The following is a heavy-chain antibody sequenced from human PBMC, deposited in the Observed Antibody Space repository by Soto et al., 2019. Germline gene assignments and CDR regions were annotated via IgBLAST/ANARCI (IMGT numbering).Heavy chain of an antibody. CDR3: ARGEMITFGGVIVRVSWFDP. CDR2: IYHSGST. Sequence: PSETLSLTCTVSGASITTYYWSWIRQPPGKGLEWIGYIYHSGSTYYNPSLKSRVTISVDRSKNQFSLKLSSVTAADTAVYYCARGEMITFGGVIVRVSWFDPWGQGTLVTVSS. CDR1: GASITTYY. V-gene: IGHV4-59*12. J-gene: IGHJ5*02. D-gene: IGHD3-16*02.